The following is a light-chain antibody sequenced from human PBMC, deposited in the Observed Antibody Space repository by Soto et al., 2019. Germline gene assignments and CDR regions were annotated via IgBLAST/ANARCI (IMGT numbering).Light chain of an antibody. CDR2: RTN. V-gene: IGLV8-61*01. Sequence: QTVVTQEPSFSVSPGGTVTLTCTLSSGSVSTNNYPSWCQQTPGQPPRTLIFRTNTRSSGVPDRFSGSTLGSKAALTITGAQADDESDYYCVLYMGRGIWVFGGGTKLTVL. CDR3: VLYMGRGIWV. J-gene: IGLJ3*02. CDR1: SGSVSTNNY.